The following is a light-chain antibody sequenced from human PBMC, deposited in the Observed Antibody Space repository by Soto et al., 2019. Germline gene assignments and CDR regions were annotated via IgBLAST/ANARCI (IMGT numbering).Light chain of an antibody. CDR3: SSYTSSTTLV. V-gene: IGLV2-14*01. J-gene: IGLJ2*01. CDR2: EVS. Sequence: QSALTQPASVSGSLGQSISISCTGTSSDVAAYNYVSWYQQHPGKAPKLMIYEVSNRPSGVSNRFSGSKSGNTASLTISGLQAEDEADYYCSSYTSSTTLVFGGGTKQTVL. CDR1: SSDVAAYNY.